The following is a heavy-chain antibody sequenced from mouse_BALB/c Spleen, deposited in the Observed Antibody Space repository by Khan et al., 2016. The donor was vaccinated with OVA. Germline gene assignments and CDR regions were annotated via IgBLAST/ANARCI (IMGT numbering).Heavy chain of an antibody. D-gene: IGHD1-2*01. CDR1: GFTFSDYG. Sequence: EVELVESGGGLVQPGGSRKLSCAASGFTFSDYGMAWVRQAPGKGPEWVAFISTLAYSIYYADTVTGRFTIARENAKNTLYVEMSRLRSEDTAMSYCVRGLRLFAYWGQGTLVTVSA. CDR3: VRGLRLFAY. J-gene: IGHJ3*01. V-gene: IGHV5-15*02. CDR2: ISTLAYSI.